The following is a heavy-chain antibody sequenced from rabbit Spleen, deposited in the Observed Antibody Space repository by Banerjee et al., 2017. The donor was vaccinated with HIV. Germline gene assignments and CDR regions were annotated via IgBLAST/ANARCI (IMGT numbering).Heavy chain of an antibody. V-gene: IGHV1S45*01. J-gene: IGHJ2*01. D-gene: IGHD1-1*01. CDR2: IDTNDGDT. Sequence: LEESGGGLVKPGGTLTLTCTVSGFSFSSNWICWVRQAPGKGLEWIACIDTNDGDTDYANWPKGRFTISKTSSTTVTLEMTSLTDADTATYFCARNYVNVFDPWGPGTLVTVS. CDR1: GFSFSSNW. CDR3: ARNYVNVFDP.